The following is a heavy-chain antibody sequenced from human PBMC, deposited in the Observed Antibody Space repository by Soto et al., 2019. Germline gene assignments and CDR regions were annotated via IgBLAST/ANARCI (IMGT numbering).Heavy chain of an antibody. D-gene: IGHD2-15*01. J-gene: IGHJ4*02. CDR1: GFTFSSYG. Sequence: QVQLVESGGGVVQPGRSLRLSCAASGFTFSSYGMHWVRQAPGKGLEWVAVIWYDGSNKYYADSVKGRFTISRDNSKNTLYLQMNSLRAEDTAVYYCARGYCSGGSCYSDDWGQGTLVTVSS. V-gene: IGHV3-33*01. CDR3: ARGYCSGGSCYSDD. CDR2: IWYDGSNK.